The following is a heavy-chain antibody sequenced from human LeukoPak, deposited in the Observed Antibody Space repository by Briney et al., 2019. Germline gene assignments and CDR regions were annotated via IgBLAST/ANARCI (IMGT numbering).Heavy chain of an antibody. CDR3: APPPDALFDY. J-gene: IGHJ4*02. CDR2: IRNDGSNK. CDR1: RFIFSSHD. Sequence: PGGSLRLSCAASRFIFSSHDMHWVRQAPGKGLEWVAFIRNDGSNKHYADFVKGRFTISRDNSKNTLYLQMNSLRPEDTAVYYCAPPPDALFDYWGQGTLVTVSS. V-gene: IGHV3-30*02.